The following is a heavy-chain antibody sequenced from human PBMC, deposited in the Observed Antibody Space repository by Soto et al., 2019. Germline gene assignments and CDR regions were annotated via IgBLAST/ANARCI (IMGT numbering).Heavy chain of an antibody. Sequence: GGSLRLSCAASGFTFSSYGMHWVRQAPGKGLEWVAVIWYDGSNKYYADSVKGRFTIPRDNSKNTLYLQMNSLRAEDTAVYYCARERVVVVAATLTYYYYGMDVWGQGTTVTVSS. D-gene: IGHD2-15*01. CDR3: ARERVVVVAATLTYYYYGMDV. V-gene: IGHV3-33*01. J-gene: IGHJ6*02. CDR2: IWYDGSNK. CDR1: GFTFSSYG.